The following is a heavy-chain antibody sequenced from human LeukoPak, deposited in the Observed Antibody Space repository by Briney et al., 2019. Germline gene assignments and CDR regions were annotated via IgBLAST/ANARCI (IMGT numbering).Heavy chain of an antibody. J-gene: IGHJ6*03. Sequence: SETLSLTCTVSGGPISSYYWSWIRQPPGKGLEWIGYIYYSGSTNYNPSLKSRVTISVDTSKNQFSLKLSSVTAADTAVYYCASCPFPTYSNRAYYYYYMDVWGKGTTVTVSS. CDR3: ASCPFPTYSNRAYYYYYMDV. CDR2: IYYSGST. V-gene: IGHV4-59*01. CDR1: GGPISSYY. D-gene: IGHD6-13*01.